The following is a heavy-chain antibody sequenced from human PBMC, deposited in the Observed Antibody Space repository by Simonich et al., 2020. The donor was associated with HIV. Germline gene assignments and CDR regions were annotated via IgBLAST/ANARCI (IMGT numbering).Heavy chain of an antibody. CDR3: ARTGDRVFDY. CDR2: INHMGIT. D-gene: IGHD1-1*01. J-gene: IGHJ4*02. V-gene: IGHV4-34*01. CDR1: GGSFSGYY. Sequence: QVQLQQWGAGLLKPSETLSLTCAVYGGSFSGYYWSWIRQSPEKGLEWIGEINHMGITNYNPSLKRRVTILVDTSKNQFSLKLSSVTAADTAVYFCARTGDRVFDYWGQGILVTVSS.